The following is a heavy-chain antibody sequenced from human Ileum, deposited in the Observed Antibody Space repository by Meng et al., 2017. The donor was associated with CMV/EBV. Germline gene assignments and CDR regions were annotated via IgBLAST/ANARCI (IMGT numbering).Heavy chain of an antibody. Sequence: SRSCAVYGGSFIDYSWGWIRQPPGKGLEWIGQINHSGSTDYNPSLKSRVTISVDTSKNQFSLRLSSVTATDTAIYYCARGSSGYFDLWGRGTLVTVSS. J-gene: IGHJ2*01. V-gene: IGHV4-34*01. CDR3: ARGSSGYFDL. CDR1: GGSFIDYS. CDR2: INHSGST.